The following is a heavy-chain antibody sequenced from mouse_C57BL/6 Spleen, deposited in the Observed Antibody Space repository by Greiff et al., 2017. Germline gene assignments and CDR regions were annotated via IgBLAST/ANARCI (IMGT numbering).Heavy chain of an antibody. CDR1: GYSFTGYY. CDR2: INPSTGGT. CDR3: ATYYDVGESWFAY. V-gene: IGHV1-42*01. Sequence: VQLQQSGPELVKPGASVKISCKASGYSFTGYYMNWVKQSPEKSLEWIGEINPSTGGTTDNQKFKAKATLTVNKSSSTTYMQLKILTSEDSAVYSCATYYDVGESWFAYWGQGTLVTVSA. J-gene: IGHJ3*01. D-gene: IGHD1-1*01.